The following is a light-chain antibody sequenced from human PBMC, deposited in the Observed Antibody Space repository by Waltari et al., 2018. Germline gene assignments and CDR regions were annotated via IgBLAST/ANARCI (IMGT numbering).Light chain of an antibody. Sequence: QSALTQPPSASGSLGQSVTVSCTGTNSDVGAHNHVSWYQQHPGKAPQLIIYDVSGRPSGGPGRFAGPKSANTASLTVSGLQVEDEADYYCSSYAGSNNLVVFGGGTTVTVL. J-gene: IGLJ2*01. V-gene: IGLV2-8*01. CDR2: DVS. CDR1: NSDVGAHNH. CDR3: SSYAGSNNLVV.